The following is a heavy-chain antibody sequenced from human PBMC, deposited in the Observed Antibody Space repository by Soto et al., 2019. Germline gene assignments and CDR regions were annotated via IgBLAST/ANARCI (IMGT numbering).Heavy chain of an antibody. Sequence: EVQLVESGGGLVQPGGSLRLSCAASGFTFSSYSMNWVRQAPGKGLEWVSYINSISSTIYYADSVKGRFTISRDNAKNSLYLQMNSLRDEDTAVYYCARDIGCSGGSCYYYGMDVWGQGTTVTVSS. V-gene: IGHV3-48*02. CDR1: GFTFSSYS. D-gene: IGHD2-15*01. CDR2: INSISSTI. CDR3: ARDIGCSGGSCYYYGMDV. J-gene: IGHJ6*02.